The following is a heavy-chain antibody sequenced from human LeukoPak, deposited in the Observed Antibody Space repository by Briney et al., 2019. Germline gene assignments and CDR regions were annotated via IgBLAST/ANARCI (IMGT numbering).Heavy chain of an antibody. CDR1: GFTFSHAW. Sequence: PGGSLRLSCAASGFTFSHAWMSWVRQAPEKGLEWVGHIKSKTDGGTTGTTDYAAPVKGRFTISKDDSENTLYLQMNSLKTEDTAVYYCAASGWYTVSEYFQRWGQGTLVTVSS. J-gene: IGHJ1*01. CDR3: AASGWYTVSEYFQR. CDR2: IKSKTDGGTTGTT. D-gene: IGHD6-19*01. V-gene: IGHV3-15*01.